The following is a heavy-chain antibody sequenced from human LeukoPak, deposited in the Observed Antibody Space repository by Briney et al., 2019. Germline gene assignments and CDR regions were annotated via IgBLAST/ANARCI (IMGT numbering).Heavy chain of an antibody. CDR1: GGSISSSNW. CDR2: IYHSGST. D-gene: IGHD6-19*01. CDR3: ARGRRYGSGWYPVLFDY. V-gene: IGHV4-4*02. Sequence: PSETLSLTCAVSGGSISSSNWWSWVRQPPGKGLEWIGEIYHSGSTNYNPSLKSRVTISVDKSKNQFSLKLSSVTAADTAVYYCARGRRYGSGWYPVLFDYWGQGTLVTVSS. J-gene: IGHJ4*02.